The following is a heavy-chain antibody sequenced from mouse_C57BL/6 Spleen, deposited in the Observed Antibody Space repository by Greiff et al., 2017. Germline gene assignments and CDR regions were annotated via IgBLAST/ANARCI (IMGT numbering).Heavy chain of an antibody. CDR1: GYTFTDYN. D-gene: IGHD1-1*01. J-gene: IGHJ2*01. CDR2: INPNNGGT. V-gene: IGHV1-18*01. Sequence: EVKLQESGPELVKPGASVKIPCKASGYTFTDYNMDWVKQSHGKSLEWIGDINPNNGGTIYNQKFKGKATLTVDKSSSTAYMELRSLTSEDTAVYYCARRDYYGSSHEDFDYWGQGTTLTVSS. CDR3: ARRDYYGSSHEDFDY.